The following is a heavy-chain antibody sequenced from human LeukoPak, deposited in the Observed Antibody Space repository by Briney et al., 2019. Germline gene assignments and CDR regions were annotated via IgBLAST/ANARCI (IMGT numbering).Heavy chain of an antibody. CDR1: GGSFSGYY. J-gene: IGHJ6*03. Sequence: SETLSLTCAVYGGSFSGYYWSWIRQPPGKGLEWIGEINHSGSTNYNPSLKSRVTISVDTSKNQFSLKLSSVTAADTAVYYCARGGPITIFGVVPYYMDVWGKGTTVTVSS. D-gene: IGHD3-3*01. CDR2: INHSGST. V-gene: IGHV4-34*01. CDR3: ARGGPITIFGVVPYYMDV.